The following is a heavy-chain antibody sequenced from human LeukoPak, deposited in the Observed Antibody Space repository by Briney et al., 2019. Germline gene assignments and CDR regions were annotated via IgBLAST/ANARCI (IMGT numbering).Heavy chain of an antibody. V-gene: IGHV4-34*01. J-gene: IGHJ5*02. CDR2: INHSGST. CDR1: GGSFSGYY. Sequence: PSETLSLTCAVYGGSFSGYYWSWIHQPPGKGLEWIGEINHSGSTNYNPSLKSRVTISVDTSKNQFSLKLSSVTAADTAVYYCAIHIVVVPAAKKKNWFDPWGQGTLVTVSS. CDR3: AIHIVVVPAAKKKNWFDP. D-gene: IGHD2-2*01.